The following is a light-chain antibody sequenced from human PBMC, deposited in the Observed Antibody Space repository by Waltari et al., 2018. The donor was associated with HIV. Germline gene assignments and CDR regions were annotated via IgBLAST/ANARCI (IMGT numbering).Light chain of an antibody. CDR3: EVWDETRNHVV. CDR2: YDS. CDR1: SFGTQS. Sequence: YVLPHPPPASVPPGTTDTTPCGRDSFGTQSVHRYQQKSGQAPQLIIYYDSDRPSGIPERFSGSNSGSTATLTISRVEAGDEADYYCEVWDETRNHVVFGGGTKLFAL. V-gene: IGLV3-21*04. J-gene: IGLJ2*01.